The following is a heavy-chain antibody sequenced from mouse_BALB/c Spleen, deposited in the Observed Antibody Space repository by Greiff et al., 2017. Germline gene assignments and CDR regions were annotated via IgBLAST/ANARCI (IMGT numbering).Heavy chain of an antibody. D-gene: IGHD2-1*01. CDR1: GYTFTDYA. V-gene: IGHV1S137*01. CDR2: ISTYYGDT. CDR3: TRARNYIYAMDY. Sequence: QVQLQQSGAELVRPGVSVKISCKGSGYTFTDYAMHWVKQSHAKSLEWIGVISTYYGDTSYNQKFKGKAKLTAVTSTSTAYMELSSLTNEDSAVYYCTRARNYIYAMDYWGQGTSVTVSS. J-gene: IGHJ4*01.